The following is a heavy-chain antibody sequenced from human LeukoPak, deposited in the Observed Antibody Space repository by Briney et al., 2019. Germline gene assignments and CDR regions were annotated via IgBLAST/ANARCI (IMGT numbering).Heavy chain of an antibody. D-gene: IGHD2-2*01. J-gene: IGHJ4*02. V-gene: IGHV1-2*02. Sequence: ASVKVSCKASGYTFTSYGISWVRQAPGQGLEWMGWINPNSGGTNSAQKFQGRVTMTRDTSISTAYMELSRLRSDDTAVYYCARDRRANIVVVPDDYWGQGTLVTVSS. CDR2: INPNSGGT. CDR1: GYTFTSYG. CDR3: ARDRRANIVVVPDDY.